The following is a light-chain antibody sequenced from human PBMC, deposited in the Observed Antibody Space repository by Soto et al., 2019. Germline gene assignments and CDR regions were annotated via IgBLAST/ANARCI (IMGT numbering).Light chain of an antibody. J-gene: IGKJ4*01. CDR2: SAS. CDR3: HQLNGYQLA. Sequence: DIQLTQSPSFLSESVGDTVTITCRASQGMSTYLAWYQQKPGKVPKLLIRSASTLQSGVPPRFSGGGSGTEFTLTISTLQPDDSGIYYCHQLNGYQLAFGGGTNVEIK. V-gene: IGKV1-9*01. CDR1: QGMSTY.